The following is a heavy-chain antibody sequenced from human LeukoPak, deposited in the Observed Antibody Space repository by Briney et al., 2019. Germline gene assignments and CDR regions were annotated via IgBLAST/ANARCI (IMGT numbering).Heavy chain of an antibody. CDR2: IYYSGST. CDR3: ARSQNTQYSSGWYSPSSGPTGPSDY. D-gene: IGHD6-19*01. Sequence: PSETLSLTCTVSGGSLSSSSCYWGWIRQPPGKGLEWIGSIYYSGSTYYNPSLKSRVTISVDTSKNQFSLKLSSVTAADTAVYYCARSQNTQYSSGWYSPSSGPTGPSDYWGQGTLVTVSS. J-gene: IGHJ4*02. CDR1: GGSLSSSSCY. V-gene: IGHV4-39*01.